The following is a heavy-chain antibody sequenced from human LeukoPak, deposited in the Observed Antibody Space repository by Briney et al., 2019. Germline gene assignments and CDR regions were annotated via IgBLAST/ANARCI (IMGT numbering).Heavy chain of an antibody. Sequence: GGSLRLSCAASGFTFSSYSMNWVRQAPGKGLEWVSYISSSSSTIYYADSVRGRFTISRDNSKNTLYLQMNSLRAEDTAVYYCAKDSRPGNSIIDYWGQGTLVTVSS. V-gene: IGHV3-48*01. J-gene: IGHJ4*02. D-gene: IGHD6-6*01. CDR2: ISSSSSTI. CDR3: AKDSRPGNSIIDY. CDR1: GFTFSSYS.